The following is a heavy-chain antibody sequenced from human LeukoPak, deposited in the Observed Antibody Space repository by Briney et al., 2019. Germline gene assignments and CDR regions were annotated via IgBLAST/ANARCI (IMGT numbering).Heavy chain of an antibody. CDR1: GYTFTSYG. J-gene: IGHJ3*02. CDR3: ARDRYDILTGYQDFDI. Sequence: ASVKVSCKASGYTFTSYGISWVRQAPGQGLEWMGWISAYNGNTNYAQKLQGRVTMTTDTSTSTAYMELRSLRSDDTAVYYCARDRYDILTGYQDFDIWGQGTMVTVSP. CDR2: ISAYNGNT. V-gene: IGHV1-18*01. D-gene: IGHD3-9*01.